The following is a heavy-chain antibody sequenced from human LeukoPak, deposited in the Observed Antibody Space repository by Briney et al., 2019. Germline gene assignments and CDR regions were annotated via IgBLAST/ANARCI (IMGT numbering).Heavy chain of an antibody. V-gene: IGHV3-21*01. Sequence: GGSLRLSCAASGFTFSSYSMNWVRQAPGKGLEWASSISSSSSYIYYADSVKGRFTISRDNAKNSLYLQMNCLRAEDTAVYYCARDDHDYYGPDVWGQGTTVTVSS. CDR1: GFTFSSYS. CDR3: ARDDHDYYGPDV. D-gene: IGHD3-10*01. J-gene: IGHJ6*02. CDR2: ISSSSSYI.